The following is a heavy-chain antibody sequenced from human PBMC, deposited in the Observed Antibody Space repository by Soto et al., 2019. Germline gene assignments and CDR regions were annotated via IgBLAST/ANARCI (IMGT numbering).Heavy chain of an antibody. Sequence: QVQLVQSGAEVKEPGASVRVSCKASGYAFTSHTIHWARQAPGQGLEWMGWIVISNGSPRYAPQFQGRVTFGRDTSATTAYMELSSLTSEDAAFYYCAREPEDGVPGDYWGQGTPVVVSS. V-gene: IGHV1-3*04. CDR2: IVISNGSP. D-gene: IGHD3-3*01. CDR3: AREPEDGVPGDY. J-gene: IGHJ4*02. CDR1: GYAFTSHT.